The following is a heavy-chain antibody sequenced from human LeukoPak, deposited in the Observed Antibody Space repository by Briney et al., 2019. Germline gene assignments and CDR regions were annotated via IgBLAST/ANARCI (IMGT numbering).Heavy chain of an antibody. J-gene: IGHJ4*02. CDR3: ARGEVPPHYFDY. Sequence: SVKVSCKASGGTFSNYAISWVRQAPGQGLEWMGGIIPIFGTANYAQKFQGRVTITADESTSTAYMELSSLGSEDTAVYYCARGEVPPHYFDYWGQGTLVTVSS. V-gene: IGHV1-69*13. CDR2: IIPIFGTA. CDR1: GGTFSNYA.